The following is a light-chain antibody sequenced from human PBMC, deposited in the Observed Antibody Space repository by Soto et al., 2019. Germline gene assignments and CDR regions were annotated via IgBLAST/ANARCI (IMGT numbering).Light chain of an antibody. CDR1: QSISSW. J-gene: IGKJ4*01. V-gene: IGKV1-5*03. CDR2: KAS. CDR3: QQYNSYSGT. Sequence: DIQMTQSPSTLSASVGDRVTITCRASQSISSWLAWYQQKPGKAPKLLIYKASSLESGVPSRFSGSGSATEFTLTISSLQPDDFATYYCQQYNSYSGTFGGGTKVEIK.